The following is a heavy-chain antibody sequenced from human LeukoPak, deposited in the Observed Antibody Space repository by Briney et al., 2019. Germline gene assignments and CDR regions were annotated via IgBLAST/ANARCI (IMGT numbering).Heavy chain of an antibody. D-gene: IGHD5-24*01. CDR3: ARDREMANAVYYFDY. CDR1: GGTFSSYA. CDR2: VIPIFGTA. Sequence: SVKVSCKASGGTFSSYAISWVRQAPGQGLEWMGGVIPIFGTANYAQKFQGRVTMTRDTSTSTVYMELSSLRSEDTAVYYCARDREMANAVYYFDYWGQGTLVTVSS. V-gene: IGHV1-69*05. J-gene: IGHJ4*02.